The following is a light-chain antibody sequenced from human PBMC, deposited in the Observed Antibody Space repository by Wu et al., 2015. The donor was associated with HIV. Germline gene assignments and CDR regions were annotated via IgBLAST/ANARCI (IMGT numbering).Light chain of an antibody. CDR2: GAS. J-gene: IGKJ4*01. V-gene: IGKV3-15*01. CDR1: QSVSSN. Sequence: EIVMTQSPATLSVSPGERATLSCRASQSVSSNLAWYQQKPGQAPRLLIYGASTRATGIPARFSGSGSRTEFTLTIGSLQSEDFAVYYCQQYNNWPLTFGGGTKVEIK. CDR3: QQYNNWPLT.